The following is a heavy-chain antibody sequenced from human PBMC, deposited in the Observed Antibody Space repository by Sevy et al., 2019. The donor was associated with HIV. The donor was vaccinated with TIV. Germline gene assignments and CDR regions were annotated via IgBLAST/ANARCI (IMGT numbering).Heavy chain of an antibody. CDR1: GFTFSSYS. J-gene: IGHJ6*02. D-gene: IGHD2-21*02. CDR3: ARDPRFHIVVVTAVGGYGMDV. V-gene: IGHV3-48*02. CDR2: ISSSSSTI. Sequence: GGSLRLSCAASGFTFSSYSMNWVRQAPGKGLEWVSYISSSSSTIYYADSVKGRFTISRDNAKNSLYLQMNSLRDEDRAVYYCARDPRFHIVVVTAVGGYGMDVWGQGTTVTVSS.